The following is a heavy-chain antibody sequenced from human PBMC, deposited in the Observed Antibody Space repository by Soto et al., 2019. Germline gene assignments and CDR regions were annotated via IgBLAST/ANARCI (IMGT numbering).Heavy chain of an antibody. CDR3: ATSLIGYCSGGSCWEIDY. V-gene: IGHV1-2*02. J-gene: IGHJ4*02. CDR1: GYTFTGYY. D-gene: IGHD2-15*01. CDR2: INPNSGGT. Sequence: QVQLVQSGAEVKKPGASVKVSCKASGYTFTGYYMHWVRQAPGQGLEWMGWINPNSGGTNYAQKFQGRVTMTRDTSISTAYMELSRLSSDDTAVYYCATSLIGYCSGGSCWEIDYWGQGTLVTVSS.